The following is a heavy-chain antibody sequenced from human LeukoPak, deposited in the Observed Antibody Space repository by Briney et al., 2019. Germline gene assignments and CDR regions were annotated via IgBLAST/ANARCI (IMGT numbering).Heavy chain of an antibody. CDR2: IYPGDSDT. Sequence: GESLKISCKGSGYSFTSYWIGWVRQMPGKGLEWMGIIYPGDSDTRYSPSFQGQVTISADTSISTAYLQWSSLKASDTAMYYCARGGYDSSGYYLDKYYFDYWGQGTLVTVSS. J-gene: IGHJ4*02. CDR3: ARGGYDSSGYYLDKYYFDY. CDR1: GYSFTSYW. D-gene: IGHD3-22*01. V-gene: IGHV5-51*01.